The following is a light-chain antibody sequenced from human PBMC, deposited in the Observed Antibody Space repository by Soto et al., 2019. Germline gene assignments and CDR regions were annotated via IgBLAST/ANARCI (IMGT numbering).Light chain of an antibody. Sequence: QSVLTQPASVSGSPGQSIAISCTGTSSDVGSYNYVSWYQQHPDKAPRLIIYDVSNRPSGVSDRFSGSKSGNTASLTISGLQAEDEADYYCTSYTASSTPYVFGVGTKVTVL. CDR3: TSYTASSTPYV. J-gene: IGLJ1*01. CDR1: SSDVGSYNY. V-gene: IGLV2-14*03. CDR2: DVS.